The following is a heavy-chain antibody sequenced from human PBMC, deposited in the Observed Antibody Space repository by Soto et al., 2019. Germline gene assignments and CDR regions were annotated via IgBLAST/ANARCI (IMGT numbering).Heavy chain of an antibody. Sequence: EVQLLESGGGLVQPGGSLRLSCAASGFTLGTYVMTWVRQAPGKGLEWVSAISGSGGSTNYADPVKGRFTISRDNTKNTLYLQMNSLRVEDTAVYYCVKDRKGSYCSGGTCYSFDYWGQGTLVTVPS. CDR1: GFTLGTYV. V-gene: IGHV3-23*01. CDR2: ISGSGGST. J-gene: IGHJ4*02. D-gene: IGHD2-15*01. CDR3: VKDRKGSYCSGGTCYSFDY.